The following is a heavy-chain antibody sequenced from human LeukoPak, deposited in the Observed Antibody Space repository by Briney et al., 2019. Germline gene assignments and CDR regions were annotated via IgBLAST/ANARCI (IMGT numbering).Heavy chain of an antibody. Sequence: SVKVSRKASGGTFSSYGISWVRQAPGQGLEWMGGIIPIFGTANYAQKFQGRVTITADGSTSTAYMELSSLGSEDTAVYYCARAGGSGSYYNFDYWGQGTLVTVSS. CDR1: GGTFSSYG. V-gene: IGHV1-69*01. CDR2: IIPIFGTA. J-gene: IGHJ4*02. CDR3: ARAGGSGSYYNFDY. D-gene: IGHD3-10*01.